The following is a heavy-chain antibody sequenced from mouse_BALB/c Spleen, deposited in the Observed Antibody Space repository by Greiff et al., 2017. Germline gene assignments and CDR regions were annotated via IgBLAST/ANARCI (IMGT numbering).Heavy chain of an antibody. J-gene: IGHJ3*01. CDR1: GFTFSSFG. Sequence: EVKLVESGGGLVQPGGSRKLSCAASGFTFSSFGMHWVRQAPEKGLEWVAYISSGSSTIYYADTVKGRFTISRDNPKNTLFLQMTSLRSEDTAMYYCARVYGSSYSWFAYWGQGTLVTVSA. CDR2: ISSGSSTI. CDR3: ARVYGSSYSWFAY. V-gene: IGHV5-17*02. D-gene: IGHD1-1*01.